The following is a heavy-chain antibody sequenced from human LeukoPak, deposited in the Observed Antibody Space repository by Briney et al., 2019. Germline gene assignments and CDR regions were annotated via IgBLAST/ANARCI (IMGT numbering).Heavy chain of an antibody. CDR3: ARVLRGLYNLGD. CDR2: ISYDGSNK. Sequence: QPGGSLRLSCAASGFTFSSYGMHWVRQAPGKGLEWVAVISYDGSNKYYADSVKGRFTISRDNSKNTLYLQMNSLRAEDTAVYYCARVLRGLYNLGDWGQGTLVTVSS. CDR1: GFTFSSYG. J-gene: IGHJ4*02. D-gene: IGHD3-10*01. V-gene: IGHV3-30*03.